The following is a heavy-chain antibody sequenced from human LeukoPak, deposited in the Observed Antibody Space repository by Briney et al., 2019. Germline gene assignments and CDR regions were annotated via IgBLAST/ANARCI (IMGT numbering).Heavy chain of an antibody. CDR3: ARDLFLAATEREGDDY. J-gene: IGHJ4*02. CDR1: RCIFPDYF. D-gene: IGHD6-13*01. Sequence: AAVTDTCMAYRCIFPDYFIHWLRPPPGQGLEWVGWINSNSGDTSYAQKFQGRVTLTGDTSITTAYMELSRLRSDDTAVDYWARDLFLAATEREGDDYWGQG. CDR2: INSNSGDT. V-gene: IGHV1-2*02.